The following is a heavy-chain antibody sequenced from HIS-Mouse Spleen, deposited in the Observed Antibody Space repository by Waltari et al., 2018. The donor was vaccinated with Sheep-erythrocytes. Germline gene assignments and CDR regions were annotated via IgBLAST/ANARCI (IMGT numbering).Heavy chain of an antibody. D-gene: IGHD1-26*01. CDR1: GGTFSSYA. CDR3: AQTGATTPHFDY. CDR2: IIPILGIA. Sequence: QVQLVQSGAAVKKPGSSVKVACTASGGTFSSYAISWVRQAPGQGLEWMGRIIPILGIANYAQKFQGRVTITADKSTSTAYMELSSLRSEDTAVYYCAQTGATTPHFDYWGQGTLVTVSS. V-gene: IGHV1-69*04. J-gene: IGHJ4*02.